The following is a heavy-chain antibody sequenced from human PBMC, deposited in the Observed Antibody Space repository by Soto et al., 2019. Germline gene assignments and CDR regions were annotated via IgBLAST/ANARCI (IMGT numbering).Heavy chain of an antibody. CDR3: ARDSAYYYDSSGYYRFDY. J-gene: IGHJ4*02. Sequence: SVKVSCKASGGTFSSYAISWVRQAPGQGLEWMGGITPIFGTANYAQKFQGRVTITADKSTSTAYMELSSLRSEDTAVYYCARDSAYYYDSSGYYRFDYWGQGTLVTVSS. CDR2: ITPIFGTA. V-gene: IGHV1-69*06. CDR1: GGTFSSYA. D-gene: IGHD3-22*01.